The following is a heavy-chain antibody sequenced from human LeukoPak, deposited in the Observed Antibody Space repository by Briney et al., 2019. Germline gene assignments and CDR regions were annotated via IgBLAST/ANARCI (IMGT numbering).Heavy chain of an antibody. J-gene: IGHJ4*02. CDR3: ARDEYCTTTRCYIDY. CDR2: ISYHGTNK. V-gene: IGHV3-30-3*01. CDR1: GFTFSNNA. Sequence: GGSLRLSCAASGFTFSNNAMLWVRQAPGKGLEWVAIISYHGTNKYYADSVKGRFTISRDNSKSTLYLQMDSLRPDDTAMYYCARDEYCTTTRCYIDYWGQGTLVTVSS. D-gene: IGHD2-2*02.